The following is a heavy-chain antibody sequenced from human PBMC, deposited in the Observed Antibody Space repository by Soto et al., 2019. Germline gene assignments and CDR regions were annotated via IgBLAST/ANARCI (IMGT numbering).Heavy chain of an antibody. V-gene: IGHV4-4*07. CDR3: ARGGPYDFWSGYYNDNWFDP. Sequence: SETLSLTCTVSGGSISSYYWSWIRQPAGKGLEWIGRIYTSGSTNYNPSLKSRVTMSVDASKNQFSLKLSSVTAADTAVYYCARGGPYDFWSGYYNDNWFDPWGQGTLVTVSS. CDR2: IYTSGST. J-gene: IGHJ5*02. CDR1: GGSISSYY. D-gene: IGHD3-3*01.